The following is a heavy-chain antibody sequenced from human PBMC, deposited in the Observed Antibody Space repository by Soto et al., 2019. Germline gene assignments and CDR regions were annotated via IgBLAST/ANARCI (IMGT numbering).Heavy chain of an antibody. J-gene: IGHJ6*02. CDR2: INQDGSAK. CDR3: AKCGSGCYYSV. Sequence: PGGSLRLSCVASEFIFNTHWMSWVRQAPGKGLEWVASINQDGSAKKYGKSVEGRFTISRDNDKNSLYLQMNNLSADDTAVDYSAKCGSGCYYSVWGQGAXVTXXX. D-gene: IGHD3-10*01. V-gene: IGHV3-7*03. CDR1: EFIFNTHW.